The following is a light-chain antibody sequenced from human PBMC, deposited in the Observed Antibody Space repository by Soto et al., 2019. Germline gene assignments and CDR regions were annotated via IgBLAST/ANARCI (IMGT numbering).Light chain of an antibody. Sequence: IQMTQSPSTLSASVGDRATITCRASQSITNLLAWYQQKPGKAPKLRIYAASSLQSGVPSRFSGSGSGTDFTLTISRLEPEDFAVYDCQQYGSSLWTFGQGTKVEIK. CDR1: QSITNL. J-gene: IGKJ1*01. CDR3: QQYGSSLWT. CDR2: AAS. V-gene: IGKV1-5*01.